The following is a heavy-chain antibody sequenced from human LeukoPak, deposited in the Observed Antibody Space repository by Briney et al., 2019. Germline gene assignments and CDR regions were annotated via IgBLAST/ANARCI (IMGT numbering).Heavy chain of an antibody. CDR3: ARSYCTGNSCYSDWYFDL. Sequence: RDSLRLSCAASGMTFRSHWLSWIRQAPGKGLEWVAKISQAGGLTDYVDSVKGRFTISRDNAKNSLYLQMNTLKAEDTAVYYCARSYCTGNSCYSDWYFDLWGRGTRVIVSS. CDR1: GMTFRSHW. D-gene: IGHD2-15*01. V-gene: IGHV3-7*03. J-gene: IGHJ2*01. CDR2: ISQAGGLT.